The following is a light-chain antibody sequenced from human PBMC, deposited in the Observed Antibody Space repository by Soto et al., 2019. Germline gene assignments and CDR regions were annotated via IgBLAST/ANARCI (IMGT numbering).Light chain of an antibody. CDR2: GAS. V-gene: IGKV3-15*01. J-gene: IGKJ4*01. CDR3: HHYHNAAGT. Sequence: VLTQSACTLSLSPGDRATLSWRASQIVGGDTLAWFQQRHGQGPRLIIYGASTRATGIPARFSGSGYGTEFNLTINSLQSEDYAVYFCHHYHNAAGTFGGGTKVDIK. CDR1: QIVGGDT.